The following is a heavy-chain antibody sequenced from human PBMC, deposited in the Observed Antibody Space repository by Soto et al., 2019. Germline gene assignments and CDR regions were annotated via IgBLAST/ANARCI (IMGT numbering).Heavy chain of an antibody. CDR3: AKDRVKIVVVAAGGGGLDY. CDR1: GFTFSSYG. J-gene: IGHJ4*02. D-gene: IGHD2-15*01. Sequence: HPVGSLRLSCAASGFTFSSYGMHWVRQAPGKGLEWVAVISYDGSNKYYADSVKGRFTISRDNSKNTLYLQMNSLRAEDTAVYYCAKDRVKIVVVAAGGGGLDYWGQGTLVTVSS. CDR2: ISYDGSNK. V-gene: IGHV3-30*18.